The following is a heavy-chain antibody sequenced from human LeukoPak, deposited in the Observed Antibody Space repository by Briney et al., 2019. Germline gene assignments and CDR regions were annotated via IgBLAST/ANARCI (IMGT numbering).Heavy chain of an antibody. D-gene: IGHD6-19*01. V-gene: IGHV1-2*02. CDR3: ARGQQWLAKDY. J-gene: IGHJ4*02. CDR2: INPNNGGT. Sequence: GASVKVSCKASGYTFTGYYMHWVRQAPGQGLEWMGWINPNNGGTNYAQKFQGRVTMTRDTSISTAYMELSRLRSDDTAVYYCARGQQWLAKDYWGQGTLVTVSS. CDR1: GYTFTGYY.